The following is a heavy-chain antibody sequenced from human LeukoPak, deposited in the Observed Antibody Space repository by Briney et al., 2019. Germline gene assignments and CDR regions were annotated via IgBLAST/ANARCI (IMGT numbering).Heavy chain of an antibody. Sequence: PGGSLRLSCAASGFTFSSYSMNWVRQAPGKGLEWVSYISSSSSTIYYADSVKGRFTISRDNAKNSLYLQMNNLRAEDTAMYYCVRGKAGDWGQGTLVTVSS. J-gene: IGHJ4*02. CDR2: ISSSSSTI. CDR1: GFTFSSYS. D-gene: IGHD6-13*01. V-gene: IGHV3-48*04. CDR3: VRGKAGD.